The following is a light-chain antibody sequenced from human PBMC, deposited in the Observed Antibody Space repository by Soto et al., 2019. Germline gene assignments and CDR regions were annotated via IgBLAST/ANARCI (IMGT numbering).Light chain of an antibody. CDR1: QSISSW. J-gene: IGKJ1*01. CDR3: QQYNSYWT. Sequence: DIHMTPSPPTLSASLVNRVTITCRASQSISSWLAWYQQKPGKAPKLLIYDASSLESGVPSRFSGIGSGTEFTLTISSLQPDDFATYYCQQYNSYWTFGQGTKVDIK. V-gene: IGKV1-5*01. CDR2: DAS.